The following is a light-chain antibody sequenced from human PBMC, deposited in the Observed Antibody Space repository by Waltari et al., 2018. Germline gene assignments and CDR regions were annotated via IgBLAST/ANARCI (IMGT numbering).Light chain of an antibody. CDR2: AAS. Sequence: DIQMTQSPPSLSASVGDRLTITCRASQNIGNSLNWYQQKSGEPPKLLIYAASTLHSGAPSRFSGSGSGTDFTLSISSLQPEDFSTYYCQGSYSTLSYTFGPGTRVDV. J-gene: IGKJ3*01. CDR3: QGSYSTLSYT. V-gene: IGKV1-39*01. CDR1: QNIGNS.